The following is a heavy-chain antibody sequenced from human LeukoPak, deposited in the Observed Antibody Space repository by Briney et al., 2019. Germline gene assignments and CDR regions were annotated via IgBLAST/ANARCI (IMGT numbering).Heavy chain of an antibody. CDR1: GFTFSSYG. V-gene: IGHV3-30*02. CDR3: ATDDY. CDR2: IRYDGSHK. J-gene: IGHJ4*02. Sequence: GGSLRLSCAASGFTFSSYGMHWVRQAPGKGLEWVTFIRYDGSHKYYADSVKGRFTISRDNSKNTLYLQMNSLRAVDTAVYYCATDDYWGQGTLVTVSS.